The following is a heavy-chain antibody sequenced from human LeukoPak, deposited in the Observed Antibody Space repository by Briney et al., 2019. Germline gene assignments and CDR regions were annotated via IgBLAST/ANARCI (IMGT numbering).Heavy chain of an antibody. V-gene: IGHV4-4*02. CDR1: GGSISSSNW. D-gene: IGHD3-3*01. CDR3: ARVQPGYDFWSGYYSDY. J-gene: IGHJ4*02. CDR2: IYHSGST. Sequence: SGTLSLTCAVSGGSISSSNWWSWVRQPPGKGLEWIGEIYHSGSTNYNPSLKSRVTISVDKSKNQFSLKLSSVTAADTAVYYCARVQPGYDFWSGYYSDYWGQGTLVTVSS.